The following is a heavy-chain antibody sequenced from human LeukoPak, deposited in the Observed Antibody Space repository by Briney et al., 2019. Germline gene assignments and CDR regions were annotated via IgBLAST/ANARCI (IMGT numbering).Heavy chain of an antibody. D-gene: IGHD1-26*01. CDR1: GFTLSSYW. V-gene: IGHV3-7*01. CDR2: IKQDGREI. J-gene: IGHJ4*02. CDR3: ARDKQVGATYFDY. Sequence: GGSLRLSCAASGFTLSSYWMSWVRQAPGKGLEWVANIKQDGREIYYVDSAKGRFTISRDNAKNSLYLQMNSLRAEDTAVYYCARDKQVGATYFDYWGQGTLVTVSS.